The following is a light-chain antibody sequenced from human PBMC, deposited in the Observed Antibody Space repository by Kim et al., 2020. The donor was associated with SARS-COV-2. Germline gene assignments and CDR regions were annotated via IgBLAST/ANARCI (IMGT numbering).Light chain of an antibody. J-gene: IGLJ2*01. CDR3: GSYPRSSTRV. CDR2: EVR. CDR1: SGSVSDYTY. Sequence: GQSNPSTAAGNSGSVSDYTYIAWYQQPPDKATKHMIYEVRYRPWGVSNRFSGSKSGDAASLTIYRLQARNEADYYCGSYPRSSTRVFGGGTQRTVL. V-gene: IGLV2-14*01.